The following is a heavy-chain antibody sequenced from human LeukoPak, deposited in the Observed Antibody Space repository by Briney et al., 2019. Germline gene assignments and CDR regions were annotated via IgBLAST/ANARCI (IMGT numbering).Heavy chain of an antibody. Sequence: PGGSLRLSCAASGFTLSNYWMTWVRQAPGKGLEWVSSIDYDGGSGHYADSVKGRFTISRDNSNNTLFLHLNSLRGEDTAVYYCTRNSGWYGLSWGQGTLVTVSS. D-gene: IGHD6-19*01. CDR2: IDYDGGSG. CDR3: TRNSGWYGLS. J-gene: IGHJ1*01. V-gene: IGHV3-23*01. CDR1: GFTLSNYW.